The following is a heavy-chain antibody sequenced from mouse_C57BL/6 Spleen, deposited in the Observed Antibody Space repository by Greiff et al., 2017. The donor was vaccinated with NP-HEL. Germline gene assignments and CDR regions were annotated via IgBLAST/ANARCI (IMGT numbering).Heavy chain of an antibody. D-gene: IGHD3-3*01. CDR1: GFTFSSYA. CDR3: ARDGCSHWYFDV. CDR2: ISDGGSYT. J-gene: IGHJ1*03. V-gene: IGHV5-4*01. Sequence: VQLKESGGGLVKPGGSLKLSCAASGFTFSSYAMSWVRQTPEKRLEWVATISDGGSYTYYPDNVKGRFTISRDNAKNNLYLQMSHLKSEDTAMYYCARDGCSHWYFDVWGTGTTVTVSS.